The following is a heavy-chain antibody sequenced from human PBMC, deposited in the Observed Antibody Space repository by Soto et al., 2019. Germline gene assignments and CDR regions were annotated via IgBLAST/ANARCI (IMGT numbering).Heavy chain of an antibody. V-gene: IGHV3-30*18. Sequence: GGSLRLSCAASGFTFSSYGMHWVRQAPGKGLEWVAVISYDGSNKYYADSVKGRFTISRDNSKNTLYLQMNSLRAEDTAVYYCAKAEVKELLWFGHDAFDIWGQGTMVTVSS. J-gene: IGHJ3*02. D-gene: IGHD3-10*01. CDR3: AKAEVKELLWFGHDAFDI. CDR2: ISYDGSNK. CDR1: GFTFSSYG.